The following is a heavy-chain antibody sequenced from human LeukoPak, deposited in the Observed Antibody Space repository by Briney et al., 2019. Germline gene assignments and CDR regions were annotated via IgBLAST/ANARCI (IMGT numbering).Heavy chain of an antibody. Sequence: GASVKVSCKASGYDFISYGFTWVRQAPGRGLEWMGWISAYNGNTNYAPSLQARVSMTTDASASTVSIEVRSLTPDDTAVYYCAEGAKSGLHYWGLGTLVTVSS. D-gene: IGHD6-25*01. CDR1: GYDFISYG. J-gene: IGHJ4*02. CDR2: ISAYNGNT. V-gene: IGHV1-18*01. CDR3: AEGAKSGLHY.